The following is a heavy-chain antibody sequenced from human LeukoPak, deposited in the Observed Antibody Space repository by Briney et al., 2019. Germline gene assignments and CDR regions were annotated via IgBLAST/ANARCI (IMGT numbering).Heavy chain of an antibody. CDR3: ARLGSWYYYYYGMDV. D-gene: IGHD6-13*01. CDR2: MNPNSGNT. CDR1: GYTFTSYD. Sequence: ASVKVSCKASGYTFTSYDINWARQATGQGLEWMGWMNPNSGNTGYAQKFQGRVTMTRNTSISTAYMELSSLRSEDTAVYYCARLGSWYYYYYGMDVWGQGTTVTVSS. J-gene: IGHJ6*02. V-gene: IGHV1-8*01.